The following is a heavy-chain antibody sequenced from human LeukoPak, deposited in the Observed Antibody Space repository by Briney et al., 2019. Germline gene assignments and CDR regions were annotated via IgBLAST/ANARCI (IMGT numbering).Heavy chain of an antibody. CDR2: ISGSGGST. V-gene: IGHV3-23*01. D-gene: IGHD2-15*01. CDR1: GFTFSSYA. CDR3: ASPGFVVVVAAQWAFDY. J-gene: IGHJ4*02. Sequence: PGGSLRLSCAASGFTFSSYAMSWVRQAPGKGLEWVSAISGSGGSTYYADSVKGRFTISRDNSKNTLYLQMNRLRAEDTAVYYCASPGFVVVVAAQWAFDYWGQGTLVTVSS.